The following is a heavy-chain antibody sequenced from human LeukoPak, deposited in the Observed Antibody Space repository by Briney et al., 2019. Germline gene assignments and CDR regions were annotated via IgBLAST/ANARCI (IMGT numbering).Heavy chain of an antibody. CDR1: GFPFSSHC. J-gene: IGHJ4*02. V-gene: IGHV3-23*01. Sequence: GGSLRLSCAGSGFPFSSHCMNWVRQAPGKGLEWVSGISPGGPTYYADSVKGRFSISRDDSKNTLYLQMKNLRAEDTAVYYCAKDGAWLRFDDWGQGILVSVSS. D-gene: IGHD5-12*01. CDR2: ISPGGPT. CDR3: AKDGAWLRFDD.